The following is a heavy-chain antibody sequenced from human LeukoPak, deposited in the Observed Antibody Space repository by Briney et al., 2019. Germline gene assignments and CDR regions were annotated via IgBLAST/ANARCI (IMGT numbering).Heavy chain of an antibody. Sequence: ASVKVSCKASGYTFTGYYMHWVRQAPGQGLEWMGWINPNSGGTNYAQKFQGRVTMTRDTSISTAYMELSRLRSDDTAMYYCAREGSDSSGYQDSWGQGTLVTVSS. J-gene: IGHJ4*02. D-gene: IGHD3-22*01. CDR3: AREGSDSSGYQDS. CDR1: GYTFTGYY. CDR2: INPNSGGT. V-gene: IGHV1-2*02.